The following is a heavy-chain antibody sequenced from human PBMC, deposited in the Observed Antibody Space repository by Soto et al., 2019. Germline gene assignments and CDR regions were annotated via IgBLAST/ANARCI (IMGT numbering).Heavy chain of an antibody. Sequence: QVQLVQSGAEVKKPGASVKVSCKTSGYTFAAFFIHWIRQAPGQGLEWMGWINPTHGAKVSAQKFQDRVTMTRDTSISTAYMELRGLKSDDTAVYYCTRDPDYGDYWGYFFDYWGQGTPVSVSS. V-gene: IGHV1-2*02. CDR3: TRDPDYGDYWGYFFDY. J-gene: IGHJ4*02. CDR1: GYTFAAFF. D-gene: IGHD4-17*01. CDR2: INPTHGAK.